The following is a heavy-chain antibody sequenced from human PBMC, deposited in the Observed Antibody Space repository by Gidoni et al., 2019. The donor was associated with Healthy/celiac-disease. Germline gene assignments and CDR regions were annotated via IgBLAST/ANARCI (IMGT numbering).Heavy chain of an antibody. J-gene: IGHJ4*02. Sequence: EVQLLESGGGLVQPGGSLRLSCAASGFTFSSYAMRWVRQAPGKGLEWVSAISGSGGSTFYADSVKGRFTISRDNSKNTLYLQMNSLRAEDTAVYYCAKGIDSSGYYPFDYWGQGTLVTVSS. CDR2: ISGSGGST. D-gene: IGHD3-22*01. CDR1: GFTFSSYA. CDR3: AKGIDSSGYYPFDY. V-gene: IGHV3-23*01.